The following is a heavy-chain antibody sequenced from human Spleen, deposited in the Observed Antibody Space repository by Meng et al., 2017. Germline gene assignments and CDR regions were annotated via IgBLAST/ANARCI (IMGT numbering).Heavy chain of an antibody. CDR2: SNPSGST. D-gene: IGHD2-15*01. Sequence: ASVKVSCKSSGYTFTNYYMHWVRQAPGQGLEWMVISNPSGSTNFAQKFQGRVTVSRDTSTSTMYMELSSLRSEDTAVYYCATGYCSGGSCYQINDWGQGTLVTVSS. CDR1: GYTFTNYY. CDR3: ATGYCSGGSCYQIND. V-gene: IGHV1-46*01. J-gene: IGHJ4*02.